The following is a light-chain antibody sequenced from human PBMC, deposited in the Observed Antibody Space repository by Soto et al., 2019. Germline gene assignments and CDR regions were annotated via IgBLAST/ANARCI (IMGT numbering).Light chain of an antibody. V-gene: IGKV1-8*01. CDR3: QQYYSYPHT. CDR1: QGISSY. J-gene: IGKJ1*01. CDR2: AAS. Sequence: AIRMTQSPSSFSASTGDRVTITCRASQGISSYLAWYQQKPGKAPKLLIYAASTWQSGVPSRFIGSGSGTDFTLTISCQQSEDFATYYCQQYYSYPHTFGQGTKVEIK.